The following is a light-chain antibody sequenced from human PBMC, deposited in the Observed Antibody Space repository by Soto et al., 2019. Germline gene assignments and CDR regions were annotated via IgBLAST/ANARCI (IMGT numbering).Light chain of an antibody. CDR2: DVT. J-gene: IGLJ1*01. Sequence: QSALTQPASVSGSPGQPITISCTGTISDVGGYNYVSWYQQHPVKAPKLMIYDVTNRPSGVSDRFSGSKSGNTASLTISGLQAEDEADYYCSSYTSSSTPYVFGTGTKVTVL. V-gene: IGLV2-14*01. CDR3: SSYTSSSTPYV. CDR1: ISDVGGYNY.